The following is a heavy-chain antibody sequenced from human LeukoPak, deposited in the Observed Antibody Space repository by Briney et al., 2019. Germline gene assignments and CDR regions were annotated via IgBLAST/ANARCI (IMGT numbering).Heavy chain of an antibody. V-gene: IGHV1-46*01. D-gene: IGHD3-16*01. CDR2: INPSGGST. Sequence: GASVKVSCKASGYTFTSYYMHWVRQAPGQGLEWMGIINPSGGSTSYAQKFQGRVTMTRDMSTSTVYMELSSLRSEDTAVYYCARHLLEGGPKDAFDIWGQGTMVTVSS. CDR3: ARHLLEGGPKDAFDI. J-gene: IGHJ3*02. CDR1: GYTFTSYY.